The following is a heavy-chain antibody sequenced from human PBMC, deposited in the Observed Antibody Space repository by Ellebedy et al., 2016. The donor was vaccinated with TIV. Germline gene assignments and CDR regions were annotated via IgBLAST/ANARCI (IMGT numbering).Heavy chain of an antibody. Sequence: GESLKISXAASGFTFSSYWMHWVRQAPGKGLVWVSRINSDGSSTSYADSVKGRFTISRDNSKNTLYLQMNSLRAEDTAVYYCARISVAGNLVWYYGMDVWGQGTTVTVSS. D-gene: IGHD6-19*01. CDR2: INSDGSST. J-gene: IGHJ6*02. CDR1: GFTFSSYW. V-gene: IGHV3-74*01. CDR3: ARISVAGNLVWYYGMDV.